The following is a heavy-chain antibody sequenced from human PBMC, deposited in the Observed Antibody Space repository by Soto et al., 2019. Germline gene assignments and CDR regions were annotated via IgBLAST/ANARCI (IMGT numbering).Heavy chain of an antibody. CDR2: IWYDGSNK. CDR1: GFTFSSYG. CDR3: ARESIAAGGFDP. V-gene: IGHV3-33*01. Sequence: GGSLRLSCAASGFTFSSYGMHWVRLALGKGLEWVAVIWYDGSNKYYADSVKGRFTISRDNSKNTLYLQMNSLRAEDTAVYYCARESIAAGGFDPWGQGTLVTVSS. J-gene: IGHJ5*02. D-gene: IGHD6-6*01.